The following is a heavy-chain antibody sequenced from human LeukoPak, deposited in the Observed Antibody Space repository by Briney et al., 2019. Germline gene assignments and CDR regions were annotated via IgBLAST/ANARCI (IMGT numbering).Heavy chain of an antibody. CDR1: GFTFSSYG. V-gene: IGHV3-30*03. J-gene: IGHJ4*02. Sequence: PGGSLLLSCAASGFTFSSYGMHWVRQAPGKGLEWVAVISYDGSNKYYADSVKGRFTISRDNSKNTLYLQVNSLRAEDTAVYYCARGWFGEPMGDYWGQGTLVTVSS. CDR3: ARGWFGEPMGDY. D-gene: IGHD3-10*01. CDR2: ISYDGSNK.